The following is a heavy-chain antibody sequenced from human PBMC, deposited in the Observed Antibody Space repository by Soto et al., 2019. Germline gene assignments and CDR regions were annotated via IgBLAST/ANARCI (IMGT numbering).Heavy chain of an antibody. Sequence: VQLQESGPALVRPSETLTLTCTVSSGSITTYFWSWIRQPPGKRLEWIGYIYHSGSTYYNPSLTSRVSISVDTSKNQFSLKLPSVTAADTAVYYCASHIAVAGAFDYWGQGTLVTVSS. CDR3: ASHIAVAGAFDY. V-gene: IGHV4-59*01. CDR2: IYHSGST. J-gene: IGHJ4*02. CDR1: SGSITTYF. D-gene: IGHD6-19*01.